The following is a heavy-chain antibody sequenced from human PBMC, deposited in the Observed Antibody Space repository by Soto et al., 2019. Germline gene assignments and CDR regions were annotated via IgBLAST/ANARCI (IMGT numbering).Heavy chain of an antibody. Sequence: GGSLRLSCAASGFTFKTYNMNWVRQAPGKGLEWVSYIGTSGTPVYYADSVKGRFTVSRDNAKNSLFLQMHSLRDEDTALYFCARDPSPDSSGWYYFDYWGQGTLVTVSS. CDR3: ARDPSPDSSGWYYFDY. D-gene: IGHD6-19*01. CDR2: IGTSGTPV. J-gene: IGHJ4*02. V-gene: IGHV3-48*02. CDR1: GFTFKTYN.